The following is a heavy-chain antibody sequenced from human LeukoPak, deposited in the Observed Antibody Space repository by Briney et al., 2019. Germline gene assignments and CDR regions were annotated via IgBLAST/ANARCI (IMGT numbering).Heavy chain of an antibody. CDR3: ARDPNGDFDFDY. J-gene: IGHJ4*02. V-gene: IGHV1-18*01. CDR1: GYTFTSYG. CDR2: ISASDGST. Sequence: ASVKVSCKASGYTFTSYGISWVRQAPGQGLEWTGWISASDGSTNYAQKLQGRVTMTTDTSTSTAYMELRSLRSDDTAVYYCARDPNGDFDFDYWGQGTLVTVSS. D-gene: IGHD4-17*01.